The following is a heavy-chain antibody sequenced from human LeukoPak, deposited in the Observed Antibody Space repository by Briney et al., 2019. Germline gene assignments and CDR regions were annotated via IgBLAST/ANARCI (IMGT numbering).Heavy chain of an antibody. D-gene: IGHD3-22*01. CDR1: GGTFSSYA. CDR2: IIPILGIA. Sequence: SVKVSCKASGGTFSSYAISWVRQAPGQGLEWMGRIIPILGIANYAQKFQGRVTITADKSTSTAYMELSSLRSEDTAVYYCARVYDSSGYYRLGAFDIWGQGTMVTVSS. CDR3: ARVYDSSGYYRLGAFDI. J-gene: IGHJ3*02. V-gene: IGHV1-69*04.